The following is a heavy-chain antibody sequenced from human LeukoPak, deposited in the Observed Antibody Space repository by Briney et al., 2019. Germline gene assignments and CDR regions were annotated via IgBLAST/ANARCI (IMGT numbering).Heavy chain of an antibody. D-gene: IGHD3-10*01. J-gene: IGHJ4*02. CDR3: AKGPTRNYYGSGSQFDY. CDR1: GFTFSNYA. V-gene: IGHV3-23*01. CDR2: ISGSGGST. Sequence: PGGSLRLSCAASGFTFSNYAMNWVRQAPGNGLEWVSSISGSGGSTYYADSVRGRFTISRGNSKNTLYLQMNSLRAEDTAVYYCAKGPTRNYYGSGSQFDYWGQGTLVTVSS.